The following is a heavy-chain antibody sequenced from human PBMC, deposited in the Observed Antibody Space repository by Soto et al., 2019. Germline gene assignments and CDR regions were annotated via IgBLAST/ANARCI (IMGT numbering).Heavy chain of an antibody. CDR2: IIPIFGTA. J-gene: IGHJ4*02. Sequence: SVKVSCKASGGTFSSYAISWVRRAPGQGLEWMGGIIPIFGTANYAQKFQGRVTITADKSTSTAYMELSSLRSEDTAVYYCARLPVLRYFDWLFGYFDYWGQGTLVTVSS. V-gene: IGHV1-69*06. D-gene: IGHD3-9*01. CDR3: ARLPVLRYFDWLFGYFDY. CDR1: GGTFSSYA.